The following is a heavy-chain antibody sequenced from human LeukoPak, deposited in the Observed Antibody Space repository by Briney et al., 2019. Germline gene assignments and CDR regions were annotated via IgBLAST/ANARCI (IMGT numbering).Heavy chain of an antibody. J-gene: IGHJ6*04. CDR2: IIPIFGTA. D-gene: IGHD3-10*01. CDR3: ARDLPMVRGWDGMDV. Sequence: SVEVSCKASGGTFSSYAISWVRQAPGQGLEWMGGIIPIFGTANYAQKFQGRVTITADESTSTAYMELSSLRSEDTAVYYCARDLPMVRGWDGMDVWGKGTTVTVSS. V-gene: IGHV1-69*01. CDR1: GGTFSSYA.